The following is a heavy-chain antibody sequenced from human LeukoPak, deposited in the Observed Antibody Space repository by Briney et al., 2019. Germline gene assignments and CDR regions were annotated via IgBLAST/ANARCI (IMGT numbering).Heavy chain of an antibody. D-gene: IGHD3-10*01. CDR2: ISNDGSNK. V-gene: IGHV3-30-3*01. Sequence: PGGSLRLSCAASGFTFSSYDMHWVRQAPDRGLEWVAVISNDGSNKFYVDSVKGRFTISRDNSKNTLYLQMNSLRAEDTAVYYCARGGALLWFGASFDYWGQGTLVTVSS. CDR3: ARGGALLWFGASFDY. CDR1: GFTFSSYD. J-gene: IGHJ4*02.